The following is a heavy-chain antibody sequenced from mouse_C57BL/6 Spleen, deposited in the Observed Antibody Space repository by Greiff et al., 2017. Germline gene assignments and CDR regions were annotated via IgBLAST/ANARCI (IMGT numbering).Heavy chain of an antibody. J-gene: IGHJ2*01. Sequence: VQLQQSGAELARPGASVKLSCKASGYTFTSYGISWVKQRPGQGLEWIGEIYPRSGNTYYNEKFKGKATLTADKSSSTAYMELRSLTSEDSAVYFCAREAKYYGSSFGGQGTTLTVSS. CDR3: AREAKYYGSSF. CDR1: GYTFTSYG. D-gene: IGHD1-1*01. CDR2: IYPRSGNT. V-gene: IGHV1-81*01.